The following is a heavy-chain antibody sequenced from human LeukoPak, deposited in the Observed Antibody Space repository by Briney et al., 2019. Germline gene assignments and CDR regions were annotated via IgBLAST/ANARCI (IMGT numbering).Heavy chain of an antibody. D-gene: IGHD3-22*01. Sequence: PSETLSLTCTVSGGSISSYYWSWIRQPAGKGLEWIGRIYTSGSTNYNPSLKSRVTISVDTSKNQFSLKLSSVTAADTAVYYCARGAYYYDSSGYVPEYYFDYWGQGTLVTVSS. CDR1: GGSISSYY. CDR3: ARGAYYYDSSGYVPEYYFDY. J-gene: IGHJ4*02. V-gene: IGHV4-4*07. CDR2: IYTSGST.